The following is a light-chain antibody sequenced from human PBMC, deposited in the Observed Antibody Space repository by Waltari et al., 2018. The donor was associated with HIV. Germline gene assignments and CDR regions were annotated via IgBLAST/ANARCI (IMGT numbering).Light chain of an antibody. CDR2: VGA. J-gene: IGLJ3*02. CDR1: SSNIGAGYD. Sequence: QSVLTQPPSVSGAPGQRITISCTGSSSNIGAGYDVHWYQQLPGTAPKLLIYVGANRPSGVPDRFSASKSGTSASLAISGLQAEDEADYFCQSYDRSLDWVFGGGTKLTVL. V-gene: IGLV1-40*01. CDR3: QSYDRSLDWV.